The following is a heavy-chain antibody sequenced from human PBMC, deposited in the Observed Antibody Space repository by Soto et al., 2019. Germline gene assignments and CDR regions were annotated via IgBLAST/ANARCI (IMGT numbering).Heavy chain of an antibody. J-gene: IGHJ5*02. Sequence: ASVTMSVTCEIKGGSCIAIGWSWIRQTPGKGLEWLGEINHAGTTAYNPSVEGRITISADAPKNQFSLKLTSVTAADTAVYFCATGGLFSSWGQGTLVTVSS. V-gene: IGHV4-34*01. CDR2: INHAGTT. CDR3: ATGGLFSS. CDR1: GGSCIAIG.